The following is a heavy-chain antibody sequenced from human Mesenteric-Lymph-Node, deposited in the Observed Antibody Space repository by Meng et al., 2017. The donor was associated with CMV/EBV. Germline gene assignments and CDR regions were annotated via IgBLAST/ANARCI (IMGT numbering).Heavy chain of an antibody. CDR3: AGGYSGYDYGWVDY. V-gene: IGHV4-59*01. J-gene: IGHJ4*02. D-gene: IGHD5-12*01. CDR2: IYYSGST. CDR1: GGSISSYY. Sequence: TVSGGSISSYYWSWIRQPPGKGLEWIGYIYYSGSTNYNPSLKSRVTISVDTSKNQFSLKLSSVTAADTAVYYCAGGYSGYDYGWVDYWGQGTLVTVSS.